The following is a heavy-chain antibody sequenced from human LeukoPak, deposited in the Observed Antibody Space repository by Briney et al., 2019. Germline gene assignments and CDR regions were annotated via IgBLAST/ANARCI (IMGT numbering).Heavy chain of an antibody. V-gene: IGHV3-30*04. Sequence: PGGSLRLSCAASGFTFSSYAMHWVRQAPGKGLEWVAVISYDGSNKYYADSVKGRFTISRDNSKNTLYLQMNSLRAEDMAVYYCARSPTYSSGWYFDYWGQGTLVTVSS. D-gene: IGHD6-19*01. CDR3: ARSPTYSSGWYFDY. CDR1: GFTFSSYA. J-gene: IGHJ4*02. CDR2: ISYDGSNK.